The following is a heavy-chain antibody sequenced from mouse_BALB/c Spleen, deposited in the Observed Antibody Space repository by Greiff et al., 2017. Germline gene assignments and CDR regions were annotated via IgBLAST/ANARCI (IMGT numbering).Heavy chain of an antibody. V-gene: IGHV1-9*01. CDR2: ILPGSGST. D-gene: IGHD1-2*01. J-gene: IGHJ3*01. CDR3: AREGYGDYGSFAY. Sequence: QVQLQQSGAELMKPGASVKISCKATGYTFSSYWIEWVKQRPGHGLEWIGEILPGSGSTNYNEKFKGKATFTADTSSNTAYMQLSSLTSEDSAVYYCAREGYGDYGSFAYWGQGTLVTVSA. CDR1: GYTFSSYW.